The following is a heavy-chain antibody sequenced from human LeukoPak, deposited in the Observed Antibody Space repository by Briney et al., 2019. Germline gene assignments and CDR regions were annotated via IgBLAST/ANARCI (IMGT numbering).Heavy chain of an antibody. J-gene: IGHJ4*02. Sequence: SVKVSCKASGGTFSSYAISWVRQAPGQGLEWMGGIIPIFGTANYAQKFQGRVTITADESTSTAYMELSSLGSEDTAVYYCARDRSPKIFRADYDSSGYHFDYWGQGTLVTVSS. V-gene: IGHV1-69*13. CDR2: IIPIFGTA. D-gene: IGHD3-22*01. CDR1: GGTFSSYA. CDR3: ARDRSPKIFRADYDSSGYHFDY.